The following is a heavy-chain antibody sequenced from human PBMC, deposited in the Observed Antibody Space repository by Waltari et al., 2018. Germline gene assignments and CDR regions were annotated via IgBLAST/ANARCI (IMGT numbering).Heavy chain of an antibody. Sequence: EVQLVESGGGLVQPGGSLRLSCAASGFTFSRHWMSWVRQAPGKGLEWVANISQDGSEKYDVYSVKGRFTISRDNAKNSLYLQMNSLRAEDTAVYYCATMNARGWPFDYWGQGTPVTVSS. D-gene: IGHD3-22*01. CDR3: ATMNARGWPFDY. CDR1: GFTFSRHW. J-gene: IGHJ4*02. V-gene: IGHV3-7*01. CDR2: ISQDGSEK.